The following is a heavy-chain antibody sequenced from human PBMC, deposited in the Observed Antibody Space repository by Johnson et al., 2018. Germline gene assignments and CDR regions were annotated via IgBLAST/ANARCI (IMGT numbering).Heavy chain of an antibody. Sequence: VQLVQSGGGLVQPGGSLRLSCAASGFTFSFYWMSWVRQAPGKGLEWVANIKLDGSEKYYVDSVKGRFSISRDNAKDSLYLQMNSLGPEDTAVYYWACERDALDIWGQGTMVTVSS. CDR3: ACERDALDI. CDR1: GFTFSFYW. J-gene: IGHJ3*02. V-gene: IGHV3-7*01. CDR2: IKLDGSEK.